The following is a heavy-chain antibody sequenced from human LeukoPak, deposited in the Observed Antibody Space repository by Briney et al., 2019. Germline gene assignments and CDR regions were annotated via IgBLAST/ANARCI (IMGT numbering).Heavy chain of an antibody. D-gene: IGHD3-10*01. Sequence: RPGGSRRLSCAASGFTFDDYGMSWVRQAPGKGLEWVSGINWNGGSTGYADSVKGRFTISRDNAKNSLYLQMNSLRAEDTALYYCAGGADIGSGSYSRYWGQGTLVTVSS. J-gene: IGHJ4*02. CDR3: AGGADIGSGSYSRY. V-gene: IGHV3-20*04. CDR2: INWNGGST. CDR1: GFTFDDYG.